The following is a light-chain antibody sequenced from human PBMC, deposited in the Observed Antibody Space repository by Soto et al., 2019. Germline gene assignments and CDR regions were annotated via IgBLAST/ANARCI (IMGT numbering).Light chain of an antibody. CDR2: GIT. V-gene: IGKV3-20*01. Sequence: NVLTQSPGTLSLSPGETATLSCRASQSVSNNFFAWYQQKPGQAPRLLIYGITSRATGIPDRFSGSGSGTDFTLTISRLEPEDFVVYYCQQYITLPHTFGQGTKLEVK. CDR1: QSVSNNF. J-gene: IGKJ2*01. CDR3: QQYITLPHT.